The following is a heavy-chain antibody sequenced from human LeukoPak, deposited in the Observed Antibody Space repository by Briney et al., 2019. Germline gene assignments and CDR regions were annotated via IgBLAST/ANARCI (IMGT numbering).Heavy chain of an antibody. V-gene: IGHV3-7*01. CDR3: ASFMYSSSLIIDH. J-gene: IGHJ4*02. CDR2: IKQDGREK. CDR1: GFTFSSNW. D-gene: IGHD6-13*01. Sequence: PGGSLRLSCAASGFTFSSNWMSWVRQAPGKGLEWVANIKQDGREKYYVDSVKGRFTISRDNAKNSLYLQMNSLRAEDTAVYYCASFMYSSSLIIDHWGQGTLVTVAS.